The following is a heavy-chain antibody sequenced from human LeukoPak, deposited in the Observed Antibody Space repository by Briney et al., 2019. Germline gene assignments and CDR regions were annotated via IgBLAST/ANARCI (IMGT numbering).Heavy chain of an antibody. V-gene: IGHV3-23*01. J-gene: IGHJ4*02. CDR3: AKHTGGIIRSLDY. D-gene: IGHD3-10*01. CDR1: GFTFSSYA. CDR2: IFIHGDET. Sequence: GGSLRLSCAASGFTFSSYAMSWVRQAAGKGLEWVSGIFIHGDETYHAESVKGRFTTSRDNSKSTLYLQMNSLRADDTAVYYCAKHTGGIIRSLDYWGQGTLVTVSS.